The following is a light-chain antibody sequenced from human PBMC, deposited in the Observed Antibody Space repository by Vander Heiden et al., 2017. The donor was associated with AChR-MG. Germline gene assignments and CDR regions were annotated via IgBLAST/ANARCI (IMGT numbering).Light chain of an antibody. CDR3: QQYKNWPPLT. CDR1: QSVNSN. CDR2: GAS. Sequence: EIVMTQSPATLCVSPGERATLSCRASQSVNSNLAWYQQKPGQAPRLLIYGASTRATGIPARFSGSGSGTEFTLTISSLQSEDFAVYYCQQYKNWPPLTFGGGTKVEIK. V-gene: IGKV3-15*01. J-gene: IGKJ4*01.